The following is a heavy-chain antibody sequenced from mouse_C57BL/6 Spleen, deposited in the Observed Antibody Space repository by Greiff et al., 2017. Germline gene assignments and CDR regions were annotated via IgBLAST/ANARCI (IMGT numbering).Heavy chain of an antibody. CDR1: GFNIKDYY. Sequence: EVQLQQSGAELVRPGASVKLSCTASGFNIKDYYMHWVKQRPEQGLEWIGWIDPENGDTEYASKFQGKATITADTSSNTAYLQLSSLTSEDTAVYYFTRYDGYYRFAYWGQGTLVTVSA. J-gene: IGHJ3*01. D-gene: IGHD2-3*01. CDR2: IDPENGDT. V-gene: IGHV14-4*01. CDR3: TRYDGYYRFAY.